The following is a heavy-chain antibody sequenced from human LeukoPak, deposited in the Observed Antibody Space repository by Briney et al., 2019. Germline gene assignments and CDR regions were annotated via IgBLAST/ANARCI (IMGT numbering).Heavy chain of an antibody. V-gene: IGHV4-59*01. CDR3: ARGTRRYYDGSGYYYGEFDY. J-gene: IGHJ4*02. CDR1: DDSIKNYF. Sequence: SETLSLTCTVSDDSIKNYFWTWVRQSPGKGLEWVGYVFYSGSTSYNPSLRSRLTMSVDTSKSHFSLNLKSVTAADTAVYYCARGTRRYYDGSGYYYGEFDYWGQGILVTVSS. D-gene: IGHD3-22*01. CDR2: VFYSGST.